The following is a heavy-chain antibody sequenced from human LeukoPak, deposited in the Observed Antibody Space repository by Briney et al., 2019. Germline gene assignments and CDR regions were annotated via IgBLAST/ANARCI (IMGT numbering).Heavy chain of an antibody. CDR2: IDYSGST. CDR1: GGSITTSSYY. CDR3: ARAFRARYFDL. J-gene: IGHJ2*01. D-gene: IGHD2/OR15-2a*01. Sequence: SETLSLTCTVSGGSITTSSYYWGWIRQPPGKGLGWIGIIDYSGSTYYNPSLKGRVTISVDTSKNQFSLKLSSVTAADTAVYCCARAFRARYFDLWGRGTLVTVSS. V-gene: IGHV4-39*01.